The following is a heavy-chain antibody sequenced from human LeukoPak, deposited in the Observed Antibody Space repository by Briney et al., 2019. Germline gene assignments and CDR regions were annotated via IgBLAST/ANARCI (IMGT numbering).Heavy chain of an antibody. V-gene: IGHV1-18*01. CDR2: ISAYNGNT. D-gene: IGHD3-22*01. CDR1: GYTFTSYG. CDR3: ARDKRGYYDSSGYLDY. J-gene: IGHJ4*02. Sequence: ASVKVSCKASGYTFTSYGISWVRQAPGQGLEWMGWISAYNGNTNYAQKLQGRVTMTTDTSTSTAYMELRSLRSDDTAVYYCARDKRGYYDSSGYLDYWGQGTLVTVSS.